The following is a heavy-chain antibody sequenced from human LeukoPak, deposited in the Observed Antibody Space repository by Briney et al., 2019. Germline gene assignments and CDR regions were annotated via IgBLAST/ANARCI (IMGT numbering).Heavy chain of an antibody. D-gene: IGHD6-19*01. CDR1: GYTFASYG. CDR3: ARVVAVAGSAPYYYGMDV. J-gene: IGHJ6*02. V-gene: IGHV1-18*01. CDR2: ISAYNGNT. Sequence: PSVKVSCKASGYTFASYGISWVRQAPGQGLEWRGWISAYNGNTNDAQKLQGRVNMTTDTYTRTAYMELRSLRSDDTAVYYCARVVAVAGSAPYYYGMDVWGQGTTVTVSS.